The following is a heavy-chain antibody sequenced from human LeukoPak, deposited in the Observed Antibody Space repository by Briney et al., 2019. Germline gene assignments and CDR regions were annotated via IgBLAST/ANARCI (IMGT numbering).Heavy chain of an antibody. J-gene: IGHJ4*02. CDR3: ARVLARYGNLDY. CDR2: INPNSGGT. CDR1: GYTFTDYY. V-gene: IGHV1-2*02. Sequence: GASVKVSCKASGYTFTDYYIHWVRQAPGQGLEWMGWINPNSGGTNYTQKFQGRVTMTRDTSNSTAYLELNRLTSDDTAVYYCARVLARYGNLDYWGQGILVTVSS. D-gene: IGHD1-14*01.